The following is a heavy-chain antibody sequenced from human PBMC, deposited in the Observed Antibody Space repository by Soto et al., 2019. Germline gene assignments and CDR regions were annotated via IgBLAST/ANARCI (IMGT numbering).Heavy chain of an antibody. CDR1: GYTFTSYE. V-gene: IGHV1-8*01. Sequence: GASVKVSCKASGYTFTSYEINWVRQATGQGLEWMGWMNPNSGDTGYAQKFQGRVTMTRNTSISTAYMELSSLRSEDTAVYYCANSPTSSGDPDYFDYWGHGTLVTVSS. CDR2: MNPNSGDT. J-gene: IGHJ4*01. D-gene: IGHD4-17*01. CDR3: ANSPTSSGDPDYFDY.